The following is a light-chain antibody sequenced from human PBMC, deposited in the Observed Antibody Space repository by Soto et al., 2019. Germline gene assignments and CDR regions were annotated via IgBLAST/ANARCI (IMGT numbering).Light chain of an antibody. CDR3: SARDDGLSGVV. J-gene: IGLJ2*01. Sequence: QSVLTQPPSTSGTPGQRVTISCSGSSSNIGSNHVYWYQQFPGMAPKLLMYRSYQRPTGVPDRFSGSKSGTSASLAISGLRSDDEADYYCSARDDGLSGVVFGGGTKLTV. CDR2: RSY. V-gene: IGLV1-47*01. CDR1: SSNIGSNH.